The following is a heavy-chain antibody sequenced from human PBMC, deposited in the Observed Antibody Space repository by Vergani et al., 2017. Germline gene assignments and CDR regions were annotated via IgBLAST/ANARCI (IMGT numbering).Heavy chain of an antibody. CDR1: GFTFSSYG. V-gene: IGHV3-30*18. CDR2: ISYDGSNK. D-gene: IGHD1-26*01. Sequence: QVQLVESGGGVVQPGRSLRLSCAASGFTFSSYGMHWVRQAPGKGLEWVAVISYDGSNKYYADSVKGRFTISRDNSKNTLYLQMNSLRAEDRAVYYCAKDQGSSGSYVDAFDIWGQGTMVTVSS. J-gene: IGHJ3*02. CDR3: AKDQGSSGSYVDAFDI.